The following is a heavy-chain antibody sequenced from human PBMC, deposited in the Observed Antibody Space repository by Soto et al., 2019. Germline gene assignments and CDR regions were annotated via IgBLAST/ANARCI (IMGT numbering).Heavy chain of an antibody. Sequence: QVQLQELGPGLLKPSETLSLTCTVSGDSINAYYWNWIRQPPGKGLEWIGYAYYSGTTNYNTSLKSRVTLSVDTSKNQFSLTLSSVTAADSAVYYCASRTGRNYYGMDVWVQGTTVIVSS. CDR1: GDSINAYY. CDR2: AYYSGTT. D-gene: IGHD7-27*01. V-gene: IGHV4-59*01. CDR3: ASRTGRNYYGMDV. J-gene: IGHJ6*02.